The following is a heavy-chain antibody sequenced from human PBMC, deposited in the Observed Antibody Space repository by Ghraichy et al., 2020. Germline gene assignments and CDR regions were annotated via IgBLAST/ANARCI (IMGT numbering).Heavy chain of an antibody. V-gene: IGHV3-30*04. J-gene: IGHJ2*01. CDR2: ISSDGSHI. CDR1: GFTFSSFA. Sequence: GGSLRLSCAASGFTFSSFAIHWVRQTPGKGLEWVAVISSDGSHIYYADSATGRFTISRDNSKNALYLQMNSLRAEDTAMYSCARSLVRGFWYFALWGRGTLVTVSS. D-gene: IGHD3-10*01. CDR3: ARSLVRGFWYFAL.